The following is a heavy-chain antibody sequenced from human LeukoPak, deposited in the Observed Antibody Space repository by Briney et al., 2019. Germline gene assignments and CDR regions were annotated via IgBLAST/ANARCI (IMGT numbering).Heavy chain of an antibody. CDR1: VYTFTSYD. D-gene: IGHD6-19*01. J-gene: IGHJ4*02. CDR3: ARMDSSGWRK. V-gene: IGHV1-8*01. Sequence: ASVKVSCKASVYTFTSYDINGVRQATGQGREWMGWMNPNSGNTGYEQKFQGRVTMTRNTSISTAYMELSSLRSEDTAVYYCARMDSSGWRKWGQGTLVTVSS. CDR2: MNPNSGNT.